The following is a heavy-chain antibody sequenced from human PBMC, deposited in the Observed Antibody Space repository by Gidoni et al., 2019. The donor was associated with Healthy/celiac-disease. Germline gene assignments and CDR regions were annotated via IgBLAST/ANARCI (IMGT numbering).Heavy chain of an antibody. J-gene: IGHJ6*02. CDR3: AKALDFWSGYPYYYYGMDV. D-gene: IGHD3-3*01. V-gene: IGHV3-30*18. CDR1: GFTFSSYG. CDR2: ISYDGSNK. Sequence: QVQLVESGGGVVQPGRSLRLSCAASGFTFSSYGMHWVRQAPGKGLEWVAVISYDGSNKYYADSVKGRFTISRDNSKNTLYLQMNSLRAEDTAVYYCAKALDFWSGYPYYYYGMDVWGQGTTVTVSS.